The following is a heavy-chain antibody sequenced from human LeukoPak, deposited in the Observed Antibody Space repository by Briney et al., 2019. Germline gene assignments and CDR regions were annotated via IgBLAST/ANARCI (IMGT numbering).Heavy chain of an antibody. D-gene: IGHD6-13*01. V-gene: IGHV3-48*01. J-gene: IGHJ4*02. Sequence: PGGSLRLSCAASGFAFSSYSMNWVRQAPGKGLEWVSYISSSSSTIYYADSVKGRFTISRDNAKNSLYLQMNSLRAEDTAVYYCARARTGYSSSWSGYWGQGTLVTVSS. CDR2: ISSSSSTI. CDR1: GFAFSSYS. CDR3: ARARTGYSSSWSGY.